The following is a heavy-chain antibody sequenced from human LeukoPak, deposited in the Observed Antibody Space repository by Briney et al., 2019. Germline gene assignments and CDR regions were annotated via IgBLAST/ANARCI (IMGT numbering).Heavy chain of an antibody. CDR2: IKQDGSEK. CDR3: ARDLPYSYGFGDAFDI. CDR1: GFTFSSYW. V-gene: IGHV3-7*01. D-gene: IGHD5-18*01. J-gene: IGHJ3*02. Sequence: GGSLRLSCAASGFTFSSYWMSWVRQAPGKGLEWVANIKQDGSEKYYVDSVKGRFTISRDNAKNSLYLQMNSLRAEDTAVYYCARDLPYSYGFGDAFDIWGQGTMVTVSS.